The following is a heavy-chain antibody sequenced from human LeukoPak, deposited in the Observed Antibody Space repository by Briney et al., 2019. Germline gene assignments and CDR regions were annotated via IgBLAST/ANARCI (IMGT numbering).Heavy chain of an antibody. J-gene: IGHJ6*02. CDR3: AKRSSSSYYYYYGMDV. CDR2: ISGSGGST. V-gene: IGHV3-23*01. CDR1: GFTFSSYA. Sequence: GGSLRLSCAASGFTFSSYAMSWVRQAPGQGLEWVSAISGSGGSTYYADSVKGRFTISRDNSKNTLYLQMNSLRAEDTAVYYCAKRSSSSYYYYYGMDVWGQGTTVTVSS. D-gene: IGHD6-6*01.